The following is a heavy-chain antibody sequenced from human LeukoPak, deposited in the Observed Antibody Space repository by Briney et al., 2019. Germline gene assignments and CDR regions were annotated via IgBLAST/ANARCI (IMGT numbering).Heavy chain of an antibody. CDR3: ARVVPAAIRGVYYYYYMDV. CDR2: IYTSGST. Sequence: PSETLSLTCTVSGGSISSYYWSWIRQPAGKGLEWIGRIYTSGSTNYNPSLKSRVTMSVDTSKNQFSLKLSSVTAADTAVYYCARVVPAAIRGVYYYYYMDVWGKGTTVTVSS. V-gene: IGHV4-4*07. J-gene: IGHJ6*03. D-gene: IGHD2-2*01. CDR1: GGSISSYY.